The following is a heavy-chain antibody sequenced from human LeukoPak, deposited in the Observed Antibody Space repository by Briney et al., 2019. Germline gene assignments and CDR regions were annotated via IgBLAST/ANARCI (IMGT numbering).Heavy chain of an antibody. D-gene: IGHD2/OR15-2a*01. CDR3: ARHSTTYYSYIDY. CDR1: GGSISPYH. CDR2: IYYSGNT. Sequence: SETLSLTCTVSGGSISPYHWSWIRQPPGKGLEWIGYIYYSGNTNYNPSLKRRVTMSVDTSKNQFSLKLSSVTAADTAVYYCARHSTTYYSYIDYWGQGTLVTVSS. J-gene: IGHJ4*02. V-gene: IGHV4-59*08.